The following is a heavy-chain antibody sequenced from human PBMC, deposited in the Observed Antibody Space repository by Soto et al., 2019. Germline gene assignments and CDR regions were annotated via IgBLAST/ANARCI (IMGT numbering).Heavy chain of an antibody. CDR2: ITYEGSHT. D-gene: IGHD6-19*01. J-gene: IGHJ6*02. CDR1: GFDFSKYG. V-gene: IGHV3-30*18. Sequence: QVQLVQSGGGLVQPGRSLRLSCAASGFDFSKYGLHWVRQTPGKGLEWVAFITYEGSHTDHVDSVKGRFTVSRDNSKNMLYLQMDSLRPEDTAVYYCAKDVTVAGAPFYNTGLDVWGQGTTVTVSS. CDR3: AKDVTVAGAPFYNTGLDV.